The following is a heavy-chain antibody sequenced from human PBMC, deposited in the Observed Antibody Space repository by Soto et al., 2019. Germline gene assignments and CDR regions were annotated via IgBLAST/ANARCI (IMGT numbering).Heavy chain of an antibody. CDR2: INPNSGGT. V-gene: IGHV1-2*04. Sequence: ASVKVSCKASGYTFTGYYMHWVRQAPGQGLEWMGWINPNSGGTNYAQKFQGWVTMTRDTSISTAYMELSRMRSDDTVVYCCARGERSGIAAAGYGYWGQGTLVTVSS. J-gene: IGHJ4*02. CDR3: ARGERSGIAAAGYGY. D-gene: IGHD6-13*01. CDR1: GYTFTGYY.